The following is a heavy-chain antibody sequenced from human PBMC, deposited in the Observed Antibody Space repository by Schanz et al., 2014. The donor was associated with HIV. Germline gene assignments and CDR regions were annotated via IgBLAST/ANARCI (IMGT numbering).Heavy chain of an antibody. CDR1: GFTFSNYA. J-gene: IGHJ4*02. CDR3: ARSYGGVPTSSTYYFDS. Sequence: VQLLASGGGLVQPGGSLRLSCVASGFTFSNYAMSWVRQAPGKGLEWVSSISETGGSTYYAASVRGRFSISRDTSKETLSLQMNSLRAEDTAVYYCARSYGGVPTSSTYYFDSWGQGTLVTVSS. CDR2: ISETGGST. D-gene: IGHD2-8*02. V-gene: IGHV3-23*01.